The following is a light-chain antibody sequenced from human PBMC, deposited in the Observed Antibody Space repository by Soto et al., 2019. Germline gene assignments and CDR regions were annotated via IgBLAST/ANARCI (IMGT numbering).Light chain of an antibody. CDR2: EVS. CDR1: SSDVGSYNL. CDR3: CSYAGSSTSVV. V-gene: IGLV2-23*02. Sequence: QAVVTQPASVSGSPGQSITISCPGTSSDVGSYNLVSWYQQHPGKAPKLMIYEVSKRPSGVSNRFSGSKSGNTASLTISGLQAEDEADYYCCSYAGSSTSVVFGGGTKLTVL. J-gene: IGLJ2*01.